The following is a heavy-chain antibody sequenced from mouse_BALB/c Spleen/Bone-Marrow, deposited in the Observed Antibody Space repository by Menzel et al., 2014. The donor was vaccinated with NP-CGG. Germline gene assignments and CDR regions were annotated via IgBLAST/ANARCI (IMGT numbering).Heavy chain of an antibody. Sequence: QVQLQQSGAELVKPGASVKLSCKASGYTFTNYYMYWVKQRSGQGLEWTREINPSNGGTNFNEKFNSKAILTVGKSSSTAFMQLSSLTSEDNAIYYCERSNYRYWFYDVWGEESTVTIST. CDR1: GYTFTNYY. J-gene: IGHJ1*01. CDR3: ERSNYRYWFYDV. CDR2: INPSNGGT. V-gene: IGHV1-53*01. D-gene: IGHD2-1*01.